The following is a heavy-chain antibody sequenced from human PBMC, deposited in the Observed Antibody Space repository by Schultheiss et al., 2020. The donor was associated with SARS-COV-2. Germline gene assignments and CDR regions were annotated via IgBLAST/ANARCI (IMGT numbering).Heavy chain of an antibody. J-gene: IGHJ6*02. CDR3: TRLVRGVTYYYGMDV. Sequence: GGSLRLSCAASRFTFSSYGMHWVRQAPGKGLEWVSAISGSGGSTYYADSVKGRFTISRDNSKNTLYLQMNSLRAEDTAVYYCTRLVRGVTYYYGMDVWGQGTTVTVSS. CDR1: RFTFSSYG. D-gene: IGHD3-10*01. CDR2: ISGSGGST. V-gene: IGHV3-23*01.